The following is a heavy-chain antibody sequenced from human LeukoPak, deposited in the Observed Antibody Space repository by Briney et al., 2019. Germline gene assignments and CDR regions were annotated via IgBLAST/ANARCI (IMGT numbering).Heavy chain of an antibody. CDR2: ISGSGGST. V-gene: IGHV3-23*01. D-gene: IGHD3-16*02. CDR1: GFTFSSYG. CDR3: AKAGIMITFGGVIVSRGGYYFDY. J-gene: IGHJ4*02. Sequence: GGSLRLSCAASGFTFSSYGMSWVRRAPGKGLEWVSAISGSGGSTYYADSVKGRFTISRDNSKNTLYLQMNSLRAEDTAVYYCAKAGIMITFGGVIVSRGGYYFDYWGQGTLVTVSS.